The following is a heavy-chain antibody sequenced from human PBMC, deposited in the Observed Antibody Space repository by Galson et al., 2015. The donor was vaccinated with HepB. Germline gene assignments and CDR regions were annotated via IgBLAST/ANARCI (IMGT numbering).Heavy chain of an antibody. V-gene: IGHV4-59*08. CDR1: GGSISSYY. CDR2: IYYSGST. J-gene: IGHJ4*02. Sequence: SETLSLTCTVSGGSISSYYWSWIRQPPGKGLEWIGYIYYSGSTNYNPSLKSRVTISVDTSQNQFSLKLSSVTAADTAVYYCARHPNRGPTVVMYYFDYWGQGTLVTVSS. CDR3: ARHPNRGPTVVMYYFDY. D-gene: IGHD4-23*01.